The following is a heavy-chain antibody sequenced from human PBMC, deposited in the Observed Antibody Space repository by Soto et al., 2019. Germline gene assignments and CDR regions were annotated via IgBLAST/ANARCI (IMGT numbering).Heavy chain of an antibody. J-gene: IGHJ4*02. Sequence: QVQLVQSGAEVKKPGASVKVSCKASGYTFTAYYMHWVRQAPGQGLEWMGSINPNTGATEYGQRLQDRVTMTRDTSLSTAYMEVSRLKSDDTAVYYCVRDGITYYFDYWGQGTLVTVSS. V-gene: IGHV1-2*02. CDR1: GYTFTAYY. CDR3: VRDGITYYFDY. CDR2: INPNTGAT.